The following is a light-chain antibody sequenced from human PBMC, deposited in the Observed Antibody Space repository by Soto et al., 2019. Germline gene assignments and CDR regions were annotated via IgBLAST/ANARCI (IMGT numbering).Light chain of an antibody. J-gene: IGKJ4*01. CDR1: QSVSSSY. V-gene: IGKV3-20*01. Sequence: EIVLTESPVTLSLSPGERATLSXRASQSVSSSYLAWYQQKPGQAPRXXIYGASSRATGIPDRFSGSGSGTEFTLTGDSLQSDDIAVYYCQQYYKWPVTFGGGTKVDIK. CDR3: QQYYKWPVT. CDR2: GAS.